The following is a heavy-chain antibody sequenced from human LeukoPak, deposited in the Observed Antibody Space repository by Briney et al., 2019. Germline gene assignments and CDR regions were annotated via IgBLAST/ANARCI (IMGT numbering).Heavy chain of an antibody. CDR3: AKDRGRIAAAYNWFDP. D-gene: IGHD6-13*01. CDR1: GFTFDDYA. Sequence: GGSLRLSCAASGFTFDDYAMHWVRQAPGKGLEGVSGIRWNSGSIGYADSVKGRFTISRDNAKDSLYLQMNSLRAEDTALYYCAKDRGRIAAAYNWFDPWGXGXLVTVSS. V-gene: IGHV3-9*01. J-gene: IGHJ5*02. CDR2: IRWNSGSI.